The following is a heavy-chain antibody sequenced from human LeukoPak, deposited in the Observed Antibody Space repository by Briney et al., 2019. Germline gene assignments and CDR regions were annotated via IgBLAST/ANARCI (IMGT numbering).Heavy chain of an antibody. CDR3: ARDRGYDSSGYYSAAGSD. CDR1: GGSFSGFY. D-gene: IGHD3-22*01. CDR2: INPSGST. V-gene: IGHV4-34*01. Sequence: PSETLSLTCAVYGGSFSGFYWSWFRQPPGKGLEWVGEINPSGSTKYNPSLKSRVTMSVDTSKNHFSLKLSSVTAADTAVYYCARDRGYDSSGYYSAAGSDWGQGTLVTVSS. J-gene: IGHJ4*02.